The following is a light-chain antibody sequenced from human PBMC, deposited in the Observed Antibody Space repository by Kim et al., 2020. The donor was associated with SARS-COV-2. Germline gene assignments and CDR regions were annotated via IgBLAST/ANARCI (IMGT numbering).Light chain of an antibody. CDR1: QSVSSY. CDR2: GAS. CDR3: QQYNNWPIA. V-gene: IGKV3-15*01. Sequence: EIVMTQSPATLSVSPGERATLSCRASQSVSSYLAWYHQKPGQAPRLLIYGASTRATGIPARFSGSGSGTEFTLTISSLQSEDFAVYYCQQYNNWPIAFCPGTPLEI. J-gene: IGKJ5*01.